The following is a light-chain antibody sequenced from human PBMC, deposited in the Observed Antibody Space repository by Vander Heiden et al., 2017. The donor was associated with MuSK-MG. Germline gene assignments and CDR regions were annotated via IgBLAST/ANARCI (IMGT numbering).Light chain of an antibody. V-gene: IGLV1-47*03. J-gene: IGLJ3*02. Sequence: QSVLTQPPSASGTPGQRVTISCSGSSSNIGSNYVYWYRQLPGTAPKLLIYKNNQRPSGVPDRFSGSKSGTSASLAISGLWSEDETDYYCAAWDGSLSAWLFGGGTKLTVL. CDR3: AAWDGSLSAWL. CDR1: SSNIGSNY. CDR2: KNN.